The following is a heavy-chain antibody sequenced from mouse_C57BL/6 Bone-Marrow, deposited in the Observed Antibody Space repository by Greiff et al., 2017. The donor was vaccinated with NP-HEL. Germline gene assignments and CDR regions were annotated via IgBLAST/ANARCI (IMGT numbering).Heavy chain of an antibody. J-gene: IGHJ3*01. Sequence: EVQVVESGGGLVQPKGSLKLSCAASGFSFNTYAMNWVRQAPGKGLEWVARIRSKSNNYATYYADSVKDRFTISRDDSESMLYLQMNNLKTEDTAMYYCVISNYGSSFAWFAYWGQGTLVTVSA. CDR1: GFSFNTYA. CDR2: IRSKSNNYAT. CDR3: VISNYGSSFAWFAY. D-gene: IGHD1-1*01. V-gene: IGHV10-1*01.